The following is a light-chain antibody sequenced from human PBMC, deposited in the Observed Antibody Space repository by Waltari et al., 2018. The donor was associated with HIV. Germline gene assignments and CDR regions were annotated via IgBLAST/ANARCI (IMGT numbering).Light chain of an antibody. CDR3: STWDYSHSVVV. CDR1: NNNVGNYA. CDR2: GNS. Sequence: QSALTQEASVSGTVGQKVTLSCTGNNNNVGNYAVGWSQQISHGAPKTVMFGNSLPPGIPDRFSGSKSGTTASLTISGLQPEDEADYYCSTWDYSHSVVVFGRGTKLTVL. V-gene: IGLV1-36*01. J-gene: IGLJ2*01.